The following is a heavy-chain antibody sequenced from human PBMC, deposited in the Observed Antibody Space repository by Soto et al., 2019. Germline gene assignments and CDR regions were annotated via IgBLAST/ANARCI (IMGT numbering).Heavy chain of an antibody. Sequence: PSETLSLTCTVSGGSISSSSYYWGWIRQPPGKGLEWIGSIYYSGSTYYNPSLKGRVTISVDTSKNQFSLKLSSVTAADTSVYYCARRGYSYRVVWFDPWGQGTLVTVSS. J-gene: IGHJ5*02. CDR2: IYYSGST. V-gene: IGHV4-39*01. D-gene: IGHD5-18*01. CDR3: ARRGYSYRVVWFDP. CDR1: GGSISSSSYY.